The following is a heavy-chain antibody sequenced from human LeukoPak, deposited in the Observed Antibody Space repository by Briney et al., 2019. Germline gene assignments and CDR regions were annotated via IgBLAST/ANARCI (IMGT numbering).Heavy chain of an antibody. CDR3: AREARGRASWYDSTSSTYYYYGMDV. CDR2: ISYDGSNK. D-gene: IGHD6-13*01. J-gene: IGHJ6*02. V-gene: IGHV3-30-3*01. CDR1: GFTFSSYA. Sequence: PGRSLRLSCAASGFTFSSYAMHWVRQAPGKGLEWVAVISYDGSNKYYADSVKGRFTISRDNAKNTLYLQMNSLRAEDTAVYYCAREARGRASWYDSTSSTYYYYGMDVWGQGTTVTVSS.